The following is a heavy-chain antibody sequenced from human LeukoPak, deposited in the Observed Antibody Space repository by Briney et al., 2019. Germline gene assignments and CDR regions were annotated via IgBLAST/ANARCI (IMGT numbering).Heavy chain of an antibody. CDR1: GFTFSSFA. D-gene: IGHD3-10*01. V-gene: IGHV3-33*01. CDR2: IWYDGSSQ. Sequence: GGSLRLSCAVSGFTFSSFAMHWVRQAPGKGVEWVAVIWYDGSSQYYADSVKGRFTISRDNSKNTLYLQMNSLRAEDTAVYYCARDQDPNYGNNWFDPWGQGTLVTVSS. J-gene: IGHJ5*02. CDR3: ARDQDPNYGNNWFDP.